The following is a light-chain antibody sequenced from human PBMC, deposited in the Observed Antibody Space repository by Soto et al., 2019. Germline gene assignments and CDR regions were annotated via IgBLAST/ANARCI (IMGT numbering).Light chain of an antibody. CDR2: KAS. Sequence: DIPMTQSPSTLSTSVGDRVTITCRASQSVNNWLAWYQQKPGKAPKLLIYKASSLDSGVPSRFSGSGSGTEFTLTITSLQPDDFATYYCQQFNSYPYTFGQGTKLEI. CDR1: QSVNNW. CDR3: QQFNSYPYT. J-gene: IGKJ2*01. V-gene: IGKV1-5*03.